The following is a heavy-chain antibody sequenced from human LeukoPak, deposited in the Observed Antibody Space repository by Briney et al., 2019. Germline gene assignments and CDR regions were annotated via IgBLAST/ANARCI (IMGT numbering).Heavy chain of an antibody. CDR1: GASISSYY. J-gene: IGHJ5*02. CDR2: IYVTGST. Sequence: SETLSLTCTVSGASISSYYWSWIRQPAGKALEWIGRIYVTGSTTYNPSLESRGTMSLDTSKNHFSLKLRSVPAPDTAVYYCARHHRDYSNYGWFDPWGQGKLVTVSS. CDR3: ARHHRDYSNYGWFDP. D-gene: IGHD4-11*01. V-gene: IGHV4-4*07.